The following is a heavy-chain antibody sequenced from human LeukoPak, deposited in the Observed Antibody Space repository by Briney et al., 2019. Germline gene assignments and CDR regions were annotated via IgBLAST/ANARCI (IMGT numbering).Heavy chain of an antibody. CDR3: CLGAIAAAGTWSAFDI. CDR1: GYSFASYW. D-gene: IGHD6-13*01. Sequence: HGESLKISCKGSGYSFASYWIGWVRQMPGKGLEWMGIIYPGDSDTRYSPSFQGQVTISADKSISTAYLQWSSLKASDTAMYYCCLGAIAAAGTWSAFDIWGQGTMVTVSS. CDR2: IYPGDSDT. J-gene: IGHJ3*02. V-gene: IGHV5-51*01.